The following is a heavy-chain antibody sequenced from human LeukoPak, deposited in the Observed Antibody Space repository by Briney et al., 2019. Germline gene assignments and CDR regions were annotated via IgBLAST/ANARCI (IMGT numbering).Heavy chain of an antibody. D-gene: IGHD3-10*01. Sequence: PSETLSLTCALYGGSFSGYYWSWIRQPPGKGLEWIGEINHSGSTNYNPSLESRVTISVDTSKSQFSLKLSSVTAADTAVYYCARCPQLWRKIDYWGQGTRVTVSS. CDR2: INHSGST. CDR3: ARCPQLWRKIDY. CDR1: GGSFSGYY. J-gene: IGHJ4*02. V-gene: IGHV4-34*01.